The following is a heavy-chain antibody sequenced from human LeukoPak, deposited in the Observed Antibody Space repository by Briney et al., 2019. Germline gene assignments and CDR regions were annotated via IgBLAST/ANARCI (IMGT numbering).Heavy chain of an antibody. J-gene: IGHJ3*02. CDR2: MNPNSGNT. CDR1: GYTFTSYD. V-gene: IGHV1-8*03. D-gene: IGHD4-17*01. CDR3: ARVSVGDYGDDAFDI. Sequence: ASVKVSCKASGYTFTSYDINWVRPATGQGREWMGWMNPNSGNTGYAQKFQGRVTITRNTSISTAYMELSSLRSEDTAVYYCARVSVGDYGDDAFDIWGQGTMVTVSS.